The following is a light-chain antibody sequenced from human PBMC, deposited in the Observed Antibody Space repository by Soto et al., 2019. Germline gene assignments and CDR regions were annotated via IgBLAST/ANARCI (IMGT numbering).Light chain of an antibody. J-gene: IGKJ1*01. V-gene: IGKV3-15*01. Sequence: EIVMTQSPATLSVSPGERATLSCRASQSISSNLAWYQQKPGQAPRLLMFRTSSRATGFPARFSGSGSGTEFTLIISGLQPEDSATYYCQQYTNTNNPWMFGQGTKVDIK. CDR3: QQYTNTNNPWM. CDR2: RTS. CDR1: QSISSN.